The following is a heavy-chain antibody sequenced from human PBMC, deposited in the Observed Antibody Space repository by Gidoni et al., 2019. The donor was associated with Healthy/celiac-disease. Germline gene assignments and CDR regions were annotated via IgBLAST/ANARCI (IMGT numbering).Heavy chain of an antibody. J-gene: IGHJ6*02. D-gene: IGHD1-26*01. Sequence: QVQLVESWGGVVQPGRSLRLSCAASGFPFSSYGMHWVRHAPGKGLEWVAVIWYDGSNKYYADSVKGRFTISRDNSKNTLYLQMNSLRAEDTAVYYCARDGSSYGPLLSYGMDVWGQGTTVTVSS. V-gene: IGHV3-33*01. CDR2: IWYDGSNK. CDR1: GFPFSSYG. CDR3: ARDGSSYGPLLSYGMDV.